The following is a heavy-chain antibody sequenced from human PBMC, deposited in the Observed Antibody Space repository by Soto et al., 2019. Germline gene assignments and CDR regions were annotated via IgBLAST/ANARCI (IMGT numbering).Heavy chain of an antibody. CDR3: SISRYRYGMKIDY. CDR2: IYHSGST. J-gene: IGHJ4*02. D-gene: IGHD5-18*01. V-gene: IGHV4-4*02. CDR1: GGSISSSNW. Sequence: SETLSLTCAVSGGSISSSNWWSWVRQPPGKGLEWIGEIYHSGSTNYNPSLKSRVTISVDKSKKQFSLKLSSVTAADTAVYYCSISRYRYGMKIDYWGQGTLVTVSS.